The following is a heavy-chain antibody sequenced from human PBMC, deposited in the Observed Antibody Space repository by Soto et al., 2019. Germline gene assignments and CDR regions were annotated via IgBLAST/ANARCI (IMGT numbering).Heavy chain of an antibody. CDR1: GGSISSYY. J-gene: IGHJ6*03. CDR2: IYYSGST. Sequence: QVQLQESGPGLVKPSETLSLTCTVSGGSISSYYWSWIRQPPGKGMEWIGSIYYSGSTNYNPSLKSRVTISVDTSKNQFSLKLSSVTAADTAVYYCARSIYGVHQTDYMDVWGKGTTVTVSS. CDR3: ARSIYGVHQTDYMDV. V-gene: IGHV4-59*08. D-gene: IGHD3-10*01.